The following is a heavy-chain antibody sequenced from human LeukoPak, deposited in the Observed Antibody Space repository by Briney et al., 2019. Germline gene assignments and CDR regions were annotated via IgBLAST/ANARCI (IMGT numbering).Heavy chain of an antibody. V-gene: IGHV1-2*02. CDR3: ARGSYSTSWRQGYYYHMDV. Sequence: ASVKVSCKAFGYTFTSNYMHWVRQAPGQGLEWMGWINPNSGGTNYAQKFQGRVTMTRDTSINTAYMELRRLRSDDTAVYYCARGSYSTSWRQGYYYHMDVWGKGTTVTVSS. J-gene: IGHJ6*03. D-gene: IGHD6-13*01. CDR1: GYTFTSNY. CDR2: INPNSGGT.